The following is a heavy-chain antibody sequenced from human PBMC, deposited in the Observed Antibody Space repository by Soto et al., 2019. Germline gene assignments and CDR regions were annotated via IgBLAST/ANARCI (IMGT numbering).Heavy chain of an antibody. J-gene: IGHJ4*02. V-gene: IGHV3-23*01. CDR1: GFTFNNYV. D-gene: IGHD1-26*01. CDR3: LVEIATHDY. Sequence: EVQLLESGGGLVQPGGSLRLSCAASGFTFNNYVMNWVRQAPGKGLEWVSGISGSGVGTYYADSVKGRFTISRDNSKYTLYLQMNSLRAEDTAVYYCLVEIATHDYWGQGTLVTVSS. CDR2: ISGSGVGT.